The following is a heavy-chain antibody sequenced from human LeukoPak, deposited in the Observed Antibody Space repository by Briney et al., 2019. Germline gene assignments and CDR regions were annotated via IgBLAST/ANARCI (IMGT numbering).Heavy chain of an antibody. J-gene: IGHJ3*02. D-gene: IGHD2-15*01. CDR3: ARPGVADKDAFDI. CDR2: IILPLDIT. V-gene: IGHV1-69*04. Sequence: SVKVSCKASGDTFSSSAISWVRQAPGQGLEWMGKIILPLDITNYAQQFQGGVTITTDKSTDTVFLESSSLRSQDTAVYYCARPGVADKDAFDIWGQGTMVTVSS. CDR1: GDTFSSSA.